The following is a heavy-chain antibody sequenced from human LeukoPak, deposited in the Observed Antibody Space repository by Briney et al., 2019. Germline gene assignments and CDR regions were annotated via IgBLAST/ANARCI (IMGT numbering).Heavy chain of an antibody. J-gene: IGHJ4*02. CDR3: ARASPSGYDY. CDR2: IGSGSSPI. Sequence: PGGSLRLSCVPSVFTFSTFDMNCVPHAPGKGREWVSYIGSGSSPIYYADSVKGRFIMSRDNAKNSLYLQMNSLRDEDAAVYYCARASPSGYDYWGQGTLVTVSS. D-gene: IGHD3-22*01. CDR1: VFTFSTFD. V-gene: IGHV3-48*02.